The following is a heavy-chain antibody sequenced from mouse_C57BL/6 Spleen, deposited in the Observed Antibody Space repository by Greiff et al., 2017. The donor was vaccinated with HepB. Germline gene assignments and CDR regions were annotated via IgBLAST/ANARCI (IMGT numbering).Heavy chain of an antibody. CDR3: AISWDGRYYFDY. Sequence: EVKLQESGPELVKPGASVKISCKASGYSFTDYNMNWVKQSNGKSLEWIGVINPNYGTTSYNQKFKGKATLTVDQSSSTAYMQLNSLTSEDSAVYYCAISWDGRYYFDYWGQGTTLTVSS. V-gene: IGHV1-39*01. J-gene: IGHJ2*01. CDR2: INPNYGTT. CDR1: GYSFTDYN. D-gene: IGHD4-1*01.